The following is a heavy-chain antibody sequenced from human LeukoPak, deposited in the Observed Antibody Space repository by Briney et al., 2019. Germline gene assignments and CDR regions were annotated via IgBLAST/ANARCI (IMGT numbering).Heavy chain of an antibody. CDR1: GFTFSSYA. CDR3: ARVGNYDSSGYWDY. D-gene: IGHD3-22*01. CDR2: ISYDGSNK. Sequence: PGGSLRLSCAASGFTFSSYAMHWVRQAPGKGLEWVAVISYDGSNKYYADSVKGRFTISGDNSKNTLYLQMNSLRAEDTAVYYCARVGNYDSSGYWDYWGQGTLVTVSS. V-gene: IGHV3-30*04. J-gene: IGHJ4*02.